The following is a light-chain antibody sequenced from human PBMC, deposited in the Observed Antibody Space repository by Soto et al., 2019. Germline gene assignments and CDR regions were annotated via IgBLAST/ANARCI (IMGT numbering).Light chain of an antibody. J-gene: IGKJ2*01. CDR3: QQYGSSPRT. CDR1: QSVYINY. V-gene: IGKV3-20*01. CDR2: GAS. Sequence: EIVLTQSPGTLSLSPGERATLSCRASQSVYINYLAWYQQKPGQAPRLLIFGASSRATGIPDRFSGRGSGTDFTLTISRLEPEDFAVYYCQQYGSSPRTFGQGTKLEIK.